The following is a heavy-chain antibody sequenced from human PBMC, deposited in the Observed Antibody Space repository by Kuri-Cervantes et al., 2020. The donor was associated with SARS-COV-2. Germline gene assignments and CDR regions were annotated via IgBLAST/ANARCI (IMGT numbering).Heavy chain of an antibody. V-gene: IGHV3-74*03. Sequence: GESLKISCAASGFTFSSHWMYWVRQVPGKGLVWVSRSNSDGTFTTYADSVEGRFTISRDNAKNTLHLQMNSLRAEDTALYYCARGGGYTGPNNYWFDPWGQGTLVTVSS. D-gene: IGHD2-2*02. CDR3: ARGGGYTGPNNYWFDP. CDR1: GFTFSSHW. J-gene: IGHJ5*02. CDR2: SNSDGTFT.